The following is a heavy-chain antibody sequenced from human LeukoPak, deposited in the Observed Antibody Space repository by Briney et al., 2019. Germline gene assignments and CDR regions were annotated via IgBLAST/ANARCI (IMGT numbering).Heavy chain of an antibody. CDR2: IWYDGSNK. Sequence: GGSLRLSCAASGFTFSSYGMHWVRQAPGKGLEWVAVIWYDGSNKYYADSVKGRFTISRDNSKNTLYLQMNSLRAEDTAVYHCAKVNGEYYYDSSGYYYFDYWGQGTLVTVSS. J-gene: IGHJ4*02. CDR3: AKVNGEYYYDSSGYYYFDY. D-gene: IGHD3-22*01. CDR1: GFTFSSYG. V-gene: IGHV3-33*06.